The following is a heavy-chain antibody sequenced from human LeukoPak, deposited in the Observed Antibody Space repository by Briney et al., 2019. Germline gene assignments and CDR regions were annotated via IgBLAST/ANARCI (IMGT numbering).Heavy chain of an antibody. V-gene: IGHV1-18*01. CDR2: ISAYNGNT. CDR3: ARDPIFHCSGGSCYSNWFDP. CDR1: GYTFTSYG. Sequence: GASVKVSCKASGYTFTSYGISWVRQAPGQGLEWMGWISAYNGNTNYAQKLQGRVTMTTDTSTSTAYMELRSLRSADTAVYYCARDPIFHCSGGSCYSNWFDPWGQGTLVTVSS. J-gene: IGHJ5*02. D-gene: IGHD2-15*01.